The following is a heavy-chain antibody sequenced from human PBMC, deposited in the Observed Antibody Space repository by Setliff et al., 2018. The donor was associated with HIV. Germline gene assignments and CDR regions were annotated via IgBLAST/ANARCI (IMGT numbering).Heavy chain of an antibody. Sequence: ASVKVSCKASGYTFTDYYIHWVRQAPGQGLEWMGWINSASGGTNYAQNFQGRVTVTRDTSINTAYVELNSLKSDDTGVYYCARDYLHVFDIWGQGTMVTVSS. CDR3: ARDYLHVFDI. CDR1: GYTFTDYY. J-gene: IGHJ3*02. CDR2: INSASGGT. V-gene: IGHV1-2*02.